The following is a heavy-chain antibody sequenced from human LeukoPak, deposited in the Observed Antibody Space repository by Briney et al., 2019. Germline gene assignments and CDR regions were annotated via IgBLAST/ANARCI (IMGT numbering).Heavy chain of an antibody. CDR2: INPNSGGT. J-gene: IGHJ2*01. Sequence: ASVKVSCKASGYTFTDYYMHWVRQAPGQGLEWMGWINPNSGGTNYAQKFQGRVTMTRDTSISTAYMEVSRLKSDDTAVYYCARVVSWGSALWYFDLWGRGTLVTVSS. V-gene: IGHV1-2*02. CDR3: ARVVSWGSALWYFDL. D-gene: IGHD6-13*01. CDR1: GYTFTDYY.